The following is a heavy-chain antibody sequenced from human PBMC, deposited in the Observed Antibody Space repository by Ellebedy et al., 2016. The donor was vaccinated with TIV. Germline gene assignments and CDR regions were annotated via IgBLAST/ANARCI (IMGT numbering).Heavy chain of an antibody. CDR3: AKEVAAQYYYMDV. CDR2: ISGSGGGT. J-gene: IGHJ6*03. V-gene: IGHV3-23*01. Sequence: GESLKISXAASGFTFSNYAMNWVRQAPGKGLEWVSGISGSGGGTYYADSVKGRFTISRDNSKNTLYLQMNSLRAEDTAVYYCAKEVAAQYYYMDVWGKGTTVTVSS. CDR1: GFTFSNYA. D-gene: IGHD6-13*01.